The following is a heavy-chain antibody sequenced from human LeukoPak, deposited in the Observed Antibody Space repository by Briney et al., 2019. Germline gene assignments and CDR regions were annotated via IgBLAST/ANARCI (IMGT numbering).Heavy chain of an antibody. V-gene: IGHV1-24*01. CDR1: GYTLTELS. D-gene: IGHD2-15*01. CDR2: FDPEDGET. Sequence: ASVKVSCKVSGYTLTELSMHWVRQAPGKGLEWMGGFDPEDGETIYAQKFQGRVTMTEDTSTDTAYMELSSLRSEDTAVYYCATEGCGGGSCPPKFDYWGQGTLVTVSS. J-gene: IGHJ4*02. CDR3: ATEGCGGGSCPPKFDY.